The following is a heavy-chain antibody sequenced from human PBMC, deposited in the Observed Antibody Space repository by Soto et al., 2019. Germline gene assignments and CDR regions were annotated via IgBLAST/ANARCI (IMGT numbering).Heavy chain of an antibody. V-gene: IGHV1-8*01. D-gene: IGHD3-3*01. J-gene: IGHJ5*02. CDR1: GYTFPSYD. Sequence: QVQRVQSGAEVKKPGASVKVSCKASGYTFPSYDINWVRQATGQGLEWMGWMNPKSGNTGYAKKFQGRVTRTRNTSIGTAYMERGSLRSEDTAVYYCARGNEYYDFWSGPSRAAFDPWGQGTLVTVSS. CDR3: ARGNEYYDFWSGPSRAAFDP. CDR2: MNPKSGNT.